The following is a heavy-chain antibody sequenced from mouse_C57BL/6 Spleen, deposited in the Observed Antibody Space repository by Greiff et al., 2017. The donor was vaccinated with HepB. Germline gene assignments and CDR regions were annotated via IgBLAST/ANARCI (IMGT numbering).Heavy chain of an antibody. CDR3: TVYGNYWYFDV. CDR1: GFTFSSYA. Sequence: EVKLMESGEGLVKPGGSLKLSCAASGFTFSSYAMSWVRQTPEKRLEWVAYISSGGDYIYYADTVKGRFTISRDNARNTLYLQMSSLKSEDTAMYYCTVYGNYWYFDVWGTGTTVTVSS. J-gene: IGHJ1*03. D-gene: IGHD2-1*01. CDR2: ISSGGDYI. V-gene: IGHV5-9-1*02.